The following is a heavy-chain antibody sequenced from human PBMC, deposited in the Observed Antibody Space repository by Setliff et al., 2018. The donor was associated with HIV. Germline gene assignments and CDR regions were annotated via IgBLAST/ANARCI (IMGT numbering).Heavy chain of an antibody. CDR2: IRYDGSNK. CDR3: AKYSSGWTPYSYMDV. CDR1: GFTFSSYG. D-gene: IGHD6-19*01. V-gene: IGHV3-30*02. J-gene: IGHJ6*03. Sequence: PGGSLRLSCAASGFTFSSYGMHWVRQAPGKGLEWVAFIRYDGSNKYYADSVKGRFTTSRDNSKNTLYLQMNSLRAEDTAVYYCAKYSSGWTPYSYMDVWGKGTTVTVSS.